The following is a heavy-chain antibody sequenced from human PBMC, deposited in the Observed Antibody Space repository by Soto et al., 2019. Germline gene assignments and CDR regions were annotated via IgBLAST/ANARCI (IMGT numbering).Heavy chain of an antibody. D-gene: IGHD3-22*01. CDR2: INPNSGGT. CDR3: ARVVPTQARVVKRAYYVMDV. V-gene: IGHV1-2*02. CDR1: GYTFTGYY. Sequence: ASVKVSFKASGYTFTGYYMHWVRPAPGQGLELMGWINPNSGGTNYAQKFQGRVTMARDTSIRTAYRELSRLRSDDTAVYYCARVVPTQARVVKRAYYVMDVWGQGTTVTVSS. J-gene: IGHJ6*02.